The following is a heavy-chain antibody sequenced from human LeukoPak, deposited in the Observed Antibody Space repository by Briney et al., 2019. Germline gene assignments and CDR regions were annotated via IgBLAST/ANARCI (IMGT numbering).Heavy chain of an antibody. CDR2: IYSGGST. CDR3: ARGDSSSPLDY. CDR1: GFTVSSNY. Sequence: PGGSLRLSCAASGFTVSSNYVSWVRQAPGKGLEWVSVIYSGGSTYYADSVKGRFTISRDNSKNTLYLQMNSLRAEDTAVYYCARGDSSSPLDYWGQGTLVTVSS. D-gene: IGHD6-6*01. J-gene: IGHJ4*02. V-gene: IGHV3-53*01.